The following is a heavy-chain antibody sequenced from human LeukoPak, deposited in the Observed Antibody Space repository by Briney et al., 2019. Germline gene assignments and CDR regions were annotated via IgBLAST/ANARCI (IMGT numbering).Heavy chain of an antibody. CDR1: GGSISSYY. D-gene: IGHD3-3*01. V-gene: IGHV4-59*01. J-gene: IGHJ3*02. Sequence: SETLSLTCTVSGGSISSYYWSWIRQPPGKGLEWIGYIYYSGSTNYNPSLKSRVTISVDTSKNQFSLNLSSVTAADTAVYYCARDRADFWSGYYAFDIWGQGTMVTVSS. CDR3: ARDRADFWSGYYAFDI. CDR2: IYYSGST.